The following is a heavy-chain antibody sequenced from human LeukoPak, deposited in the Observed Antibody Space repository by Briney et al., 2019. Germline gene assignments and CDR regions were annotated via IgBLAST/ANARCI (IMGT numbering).Heavy chain of an antibody. CDR3: ARRLVVAAAGTGYDY. D-gene: IGHD6-13*01. Sequence: ASVKVSCKASGYTFTSYGISWVRQAPGQGLEWMGWISAYNGNTNYAQKLQGRVTMTTDTSTSTAYMELSSLRSEDTAVYYCARRLVVAAAGTGYDYWGQGTLVSVSS. CDR1: GYTFTSYG. J-gene: IGHJ4*02. CDR2: ISAYNGNT. V-gene: IGHV1-18*01.